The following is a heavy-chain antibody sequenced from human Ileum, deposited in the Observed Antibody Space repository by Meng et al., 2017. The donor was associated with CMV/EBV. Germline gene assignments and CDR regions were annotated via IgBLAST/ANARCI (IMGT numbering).Heavy chain of an antibody. CDR2: IYWNGDF. CDR3: AHYGDWRFGNYFDL. J-gene: IGHJ2*01. D-gene: IGHD2-21*02. CDR1: GFSLSTTGLG. Sequence: FSGFSLSTTGLGVGWIRQPPGKAPEWLALIYWNGDFRYSPSLRYRLAITKDTSKNQAVLKMTEMDPVDTATYYCAHYGDWRFGNYFDLWGRGTLVTVSS. V-gene: IGHV2-5*01.